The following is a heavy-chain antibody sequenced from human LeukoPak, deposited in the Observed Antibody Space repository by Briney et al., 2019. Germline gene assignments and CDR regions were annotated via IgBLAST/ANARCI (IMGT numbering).Heavy chain of an antibody. CDR2: MNSSDTTI. CDR3: DKDAGPPDYGSGSYLGY. D-gene: IGHD3-10*01. J-gene: IGHJ4*02. Sequence: HPWGSLTLSCAASGCTFSSIYMSWVRQAPGKGLEWVSYMNSSDTTIYYADPVKGRFTISRENAKNSLYLRMNSLRDEETAVYFGDKDAGPPDYGSGSYLGYWGQGTLVTVSS. V-gene: IGHV3-48*02. CDR1: GCTFSSIY.